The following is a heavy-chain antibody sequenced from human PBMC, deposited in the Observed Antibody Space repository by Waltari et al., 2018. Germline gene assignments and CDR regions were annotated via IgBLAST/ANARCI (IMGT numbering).Heavy chain of an antibody. CDR1: GGSISSRRDY. J-gene: IGHJ3*02. Sequence: QLQLQESGPGLVKPSETLSLTCTVSGGSISSRRDYWGWIRQPPGKGLGWIGSIYYSGRTHSNQSLERGVTIAGDTSKIQCSLKLSSVTAADTAVYYCARHAGIWRLRWDPDAFDIWGQGTMVTVSS. CDR2: IYYSGRT. CDR3: ARHAGIWRLRWDPDAFDI. V-gene: IGHV4-39*01. D-gene: IGHD4-17*01.